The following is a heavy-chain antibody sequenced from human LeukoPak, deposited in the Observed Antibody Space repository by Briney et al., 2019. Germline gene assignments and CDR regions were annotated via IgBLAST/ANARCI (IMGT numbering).Heavy chain of an antibody. D-gene: IGHD4-17*01. CDR1: GFTFSSYE. CDR3: ARWTTVTTLWYFDY. V-gene: IGHV3-48*03. CDR2: ISSSGSTI. Sequence: GGSLRLSCAASGFTFSSYEMNWVSQAPGNGLEWVSYISSSGSTIYYADSVKGRFTISRDNAKNSLYLQMNSLRAEDTAVYYCARWTTVTTLWYFDYWGQGTLVTVSS. J-gene: IGHJ4*02.